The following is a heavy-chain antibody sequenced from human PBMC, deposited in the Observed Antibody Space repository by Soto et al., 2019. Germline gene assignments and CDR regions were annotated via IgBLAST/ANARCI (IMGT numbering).Heavy chain of an antibody. CDR1: GFTFDDYG. CDR3: ARIGALSSSSEGYYFDY. CDR2: INWNGGST. J-gene: IGHJ4*02. V-gene: IGHV3-20*01. Sequence: GESLKISCAASGFTFDDYGMSWVRQAPGKGLEWVSGINWNGGSTGYADSVKGRFTISRDNAKNSLYLQMNSLRAEDTALYHCARIGALSSSSEGYYFDYWGQGTLVTVSS. D-gene: IGHD6-6*01.